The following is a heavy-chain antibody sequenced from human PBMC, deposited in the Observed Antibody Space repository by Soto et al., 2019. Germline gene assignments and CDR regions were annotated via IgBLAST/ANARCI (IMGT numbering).Heavy chain of an antibody. CDR1: GFTFSNYA. CDR3: AKGGWWESQCNPRYYFTY. D-gene: IGHD1-26*01. J-gene: IGHJ1*01. V-gene: IGHV3-23*01. CDR2: ISDSGDST. Sequence: GGSLRLSCASSGFTFSNYAMSWVRQAPGKGLEWVSVISDSGDSTYYADSVKGRFTISRENPKNTLYLKMNSLRAEDTAVYYCAKGGWWESQCNPRYYFTYWGQGTPVTVS.